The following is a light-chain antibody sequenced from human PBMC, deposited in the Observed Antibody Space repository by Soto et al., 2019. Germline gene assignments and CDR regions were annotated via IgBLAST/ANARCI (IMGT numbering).Light chain of an antibody. CDR2: DVS. CDR1: SSDVGGYKY. CDR3: SSYTSSSTLYV. J-gene: IGLJ1*01. V-gene: IGLV2-14*01. Sequence: QSARSQPASVSGSPGQSITISCTGTSSDVGGYKYVSWYQQHPGKAPKLMIYDVSNRPSGVSNRSSGSKSGNTASLTISGLQAEDEADYYCSSYTSSSTLYVFGTGTKLTVL.